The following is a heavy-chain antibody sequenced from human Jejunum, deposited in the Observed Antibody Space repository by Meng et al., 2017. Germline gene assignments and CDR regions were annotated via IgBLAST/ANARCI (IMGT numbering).Heavy chain of an antibody. J-gene: IGHJ5*02. CDR2: IHSDGSTK. Sequence: EVRLVGAGGGLVQPGGSLRLSCAASGFTFSSSWMHWVRQVPGKGLVWVSRIHSDGSTKSYADSVKGRFSISRDNGKNTLYLQMNSLRAEDTGVYYCARDIPPSWGQGTLVTVSS. CDR3: ARDIPPS. CDR1: GFTFSSSW. V-gene: IGHV3-74*01.